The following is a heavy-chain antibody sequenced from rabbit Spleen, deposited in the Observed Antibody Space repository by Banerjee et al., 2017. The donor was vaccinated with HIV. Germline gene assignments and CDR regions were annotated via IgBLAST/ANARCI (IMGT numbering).Heavy chain of an antibody. V-gene: IGHV1S45*01. CDR1: GFSFSSSYY. D-gene: IGHD8-1*01. CDR3: ARDSASSFSSYGMDL. Sequence: EQLEESGGGLVKPEGSLTLTCTASGFSFSSSYYMCWVRQAPGKGLEWIGCIDTTTSSAWYASWAKGRFTISKTSSTTVTLQMTSLTAADTATYFCARDSASSFSSYGMDLWGPGTLVTVS. CDR2: IDTTTSSA. J-gene: IGHJ6*01.